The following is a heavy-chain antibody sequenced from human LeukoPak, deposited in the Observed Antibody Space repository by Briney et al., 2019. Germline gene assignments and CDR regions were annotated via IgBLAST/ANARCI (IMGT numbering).Heavy chain of an antibody. D-gene: IGHD2-2*02. Sequence: GGSLRLSCAASGFTFSNAWMSWVRQAPGKGLEWVGRIKSKTDGGTTDYAAPVKGRFTISRDDSKNTLYLQMNSLKTEDTAVYYCTTDRILYCSSTSCYRGLDYWGQGTLVIVSS. V-gene: IGHV3-15*01. CDR3: TTDRILYCSSTSCYRGLDY. CDR2: IKSKTDGGTT. J-gene: IGHJ4*02. CDR1: GFTFSNAW.